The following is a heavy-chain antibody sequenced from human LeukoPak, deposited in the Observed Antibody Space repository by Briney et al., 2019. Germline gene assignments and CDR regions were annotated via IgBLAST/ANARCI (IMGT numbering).Heavy chain of an antibody. D-gene: IGHD5-18*01. V-gene: IGHV3-7*01. Sequence: PGGSLRLSCAASGFTFSNYWMSWVRQAPGKGLEWVANIKQDRSEKYYVDSVKGRFTISRDNAKNSLYLQMNSLRAEDTAVYYCARDGWTAMVRDFDYWGQGTLVTVSS. CDR2: IKQDRSEK. J-gene: IGHJ4*02. CDR1: GFTFSNYW. CDR3: ARDGWTAMVRDFDY.